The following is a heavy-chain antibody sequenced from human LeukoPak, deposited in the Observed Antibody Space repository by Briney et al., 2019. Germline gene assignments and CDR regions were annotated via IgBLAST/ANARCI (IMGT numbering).Heavy chain of an antibody. CDR1: GGSISSYY. CDR2: IYYSGST. D-gene: IGHD3-10*01. V-gene: IGHV4-59*01. Sequence: PSETLSLTCTVSGGSISSYYWSWIRQPPGKGLEWIGYIYYSGSTNYNSSLKSRVTISVETSKNQFSLKLSSVTAADTAVYYCAGSNYYGSGSYLRGYYYYGMDVWGQGTTVTVSS. J-gene: IGHJ6*02. CDR3: AGSNYYGSGSYLRGYYYYGMDV.